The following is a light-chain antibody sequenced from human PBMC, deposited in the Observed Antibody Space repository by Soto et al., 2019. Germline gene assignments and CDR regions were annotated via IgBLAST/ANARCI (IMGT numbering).Light chain of an antibody. CDR2: GAS. CDR3: QQYNSYSWT. CDR1: QSVSSN. Sequence: EIVMTQSPATLSVSPGERATLSCRASQSVSSNLAWYQQKPGQAPRLLIYGASTRATGIPDRFSGSGSGTEFTLTISSLQSEDFATYYCQQYNSYSWTFGQGTKV. V-gene: IGKV3-15*01. J-gene: IGKJ1*01.